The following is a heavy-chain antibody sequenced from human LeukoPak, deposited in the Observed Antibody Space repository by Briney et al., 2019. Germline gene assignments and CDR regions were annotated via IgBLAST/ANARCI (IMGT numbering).Heavy chain of an antibody. CDR2: IFYSGST. CDR3: ARDFYYDSSGYYDAFDI. CDR1: GGSISSYY. J-gene: IGHJ3*02. D-gene: IGHD3-22*01. Sequence: SETLSLTCTVSGGSISSYYWSWIRQPPGKGLEWIGYIFYSGSTSYNPSLKSRVTISIDTSKNQFSLKLSSVTAADTAVYYCARDFYYDSSGYYDAFDIWGQGTMVTVSS. V-gene: IGHV4-59*01.